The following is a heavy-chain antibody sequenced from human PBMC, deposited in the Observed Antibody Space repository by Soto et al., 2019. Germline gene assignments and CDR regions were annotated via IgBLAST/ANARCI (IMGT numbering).Heavy chain of an antibody. Sequence: GGSLRLSCASSGFTFSSYGMHLVRQAPGKGLEWVAVIWYDGSNKYYADSVKGRFTISRDNSKNTLYLQMNSLRAEDTAVYYCARDPRYDFWSGYYQWAGVEFHAPPGGNYYYGMDVWGQGTTVTV. CDR1: GFTFSSYG. V-gene: IGHV3-33*01. J-gene: IGHJ6*02. CDR3: ARDPRYDFWSGYYQWAGVEFHAPPGGNYYYGMDV. D-gene: IGHD3-3*01. CDR2: IWYDGSNK.